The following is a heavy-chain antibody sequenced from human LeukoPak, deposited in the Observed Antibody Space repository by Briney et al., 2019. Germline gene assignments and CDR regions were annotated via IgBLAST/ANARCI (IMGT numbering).Heavy chain of an antibody. D-gene: IGHD3-3*01. J-gene: IGHJ4*02. CDR2: ISSSSSYI. Sequence: GGSLRLSCAASGFTFSSYSMNWVRQAPGKGLEWVSSISSSSSYIYYADSVKGRFTISRDNAKNSLYLQMNSLRAEDTAVYYCARAYEEYDFWSGYYDYWGQGTLVTVSS. CDR3: ARAYEEYDFWSGYYDY. CDR1: GFTFSSYS. V-gene: IGHV3-21*01.